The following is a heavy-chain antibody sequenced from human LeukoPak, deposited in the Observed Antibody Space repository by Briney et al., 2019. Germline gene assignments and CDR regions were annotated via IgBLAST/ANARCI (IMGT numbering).Heavy chain of an antibody. J-gene: IGHJ4*02. CDR2: VYYSGGT. CDR1: GGSISSYY. Sequence: SETLSLTYIISGGSISSYYWSWIRQSPGKGLEWIGYVYYSGGTNYNPSLKSRVTISVDTSKNHFSLKLSSVTAADTAVYYCARVSWPPGTRWYYFDNWGQGTLVAVSS. V-gene: IGHV4-59*01. D-gene: IGHD4-17*01. CDR3: ARVSWPPGTRWYYFDN.